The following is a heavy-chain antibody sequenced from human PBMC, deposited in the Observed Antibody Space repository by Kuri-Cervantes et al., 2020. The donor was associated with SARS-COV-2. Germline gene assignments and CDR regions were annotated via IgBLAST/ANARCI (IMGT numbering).Heavy chain of an antibody. CDR2: ISGSGGST. D-gene: IGHD3-16*01. Sequence: GESLKISCGTSGFTFSHFAMSWVRQAPGKGLEWVSAISGSGGSTYYADSVKGRFTISRDNSKNTLYLQMNSLRAEDTAVYYCAKGGAADNHYYYYYGMDVWGQGTTVTVSS. J-gene: IGHJ6*02. CDR3: AKGGAADNHYYYYYGMDV. V-gene: IGHV3-23*01. CDR1: GFTFSHFA.